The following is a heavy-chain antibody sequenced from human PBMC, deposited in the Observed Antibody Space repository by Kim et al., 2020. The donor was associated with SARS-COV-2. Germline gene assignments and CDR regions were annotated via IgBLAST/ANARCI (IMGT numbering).Heavy chain of an antibody. CDR3: VLVPAAISYYYYYYMDV. D-gene: IGHD2-2*01. J-gene: IGHJ6*03. V-gene: IGHV3-23*01. Sequence: VKGRYTISRDNSKKTLYLQMNSLRAEDTAVYYCVLVPAAISYYYYYYMDVWGKGTTVTVSS.